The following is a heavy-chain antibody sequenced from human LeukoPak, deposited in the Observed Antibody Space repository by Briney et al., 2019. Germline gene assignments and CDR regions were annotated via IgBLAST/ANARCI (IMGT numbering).Heavy chain of an antibody. CDR3: TRALDY. J-gene: IGHJ4*02. CDR1: GFTFDDYA. Sequence: PGESLRLSCAASGFTFDDYAMHWVRQAPGKGLEWVSGISWNSGSIGYADSVKGRFTISRDNAKKSLYLQMNSLRVEDTAVYYCTRALDYWGQGTLVTVSS. CDR2: ISWNSGSI. V-gene: IGHV3-9*01.